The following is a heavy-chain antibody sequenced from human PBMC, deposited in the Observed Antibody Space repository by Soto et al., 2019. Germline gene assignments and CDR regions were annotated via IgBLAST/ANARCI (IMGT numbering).Heavy chain of an antibody. Sequence: QVQLQQWGAGLLKPSETLSLTCAVYGGSFSGYYWNWIRQPPGKGLEWIGEINHSGSTNYNPSLKSRVTISVDPSKNQFSLKLSSVTAAATAVYYCARGWGTIFDYWGQGTLVTVSS. CDR3: ARGWGTIFDY. J-gene: IGHJ4*02. CDR1: GGSFSGYY. V-gene: IGHV4-34*01. D-gene: IGHD7-27*01. CDR2: INHSGST.